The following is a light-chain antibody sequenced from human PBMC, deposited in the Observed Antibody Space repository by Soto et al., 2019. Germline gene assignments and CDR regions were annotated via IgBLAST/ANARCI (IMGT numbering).Light chain of an antibody. V-gene: IGKV3-20*01. Sequence: EIVLTKSPGTLSLSPGERATLSCRARQSVIQNFLAWYQQKPGQAPRLLINCASSRATCIPYRFSGSGSGTELSLTIDRLEAGDLTVYFCLQNGSSNPTFGGGNKVAIK. CDR3: LQNGSSNPT. CDR2: CAS. CDR1: QSVIQNF. J-gene: IGKJ4*01.